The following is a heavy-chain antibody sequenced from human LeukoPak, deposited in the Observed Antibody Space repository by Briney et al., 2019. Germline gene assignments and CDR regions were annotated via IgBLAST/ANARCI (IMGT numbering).Heavy chain of an antibody. CDR2: INPSGGGT. J-gene: IGHJ6*02. Sequence: ASVKVSCKASGYTFTSYYMHWVRQAPGQGLEWMGIINPSGGGTSYAQKFQGRVTMTRDTSTSTVYMELSSLRSEDTAVYYCARSLRPGYYYYYGMDVWGQGTTVTVSS. CDR3: ARSLRPGYYYYYGMDV. V-gene: IGHV1-46*01. CDR1: GYTFTSYY.